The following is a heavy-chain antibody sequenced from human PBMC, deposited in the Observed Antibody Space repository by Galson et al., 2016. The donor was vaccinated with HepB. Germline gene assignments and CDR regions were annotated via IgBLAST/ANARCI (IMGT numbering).Heavy chain of an antibody. CDR1: GFSFSDYA. D-gene: IGHD6-13*01. V-gene: IGHV3-23*01. Sequence: SLRLSCAVSGFSFSDYAMSWVRQAPGKGLEWVSTIAGGSGSPNYADSVKGRFTISRDSSKNTLYLQLNSLRAEDTAVYYCASSVAAAGNWFDPWGQGTLVTVAS. CDR3: ASSVAAAGNWFDP. CDR2: IAGGSGSP. J-gene: IGHJ5*02.